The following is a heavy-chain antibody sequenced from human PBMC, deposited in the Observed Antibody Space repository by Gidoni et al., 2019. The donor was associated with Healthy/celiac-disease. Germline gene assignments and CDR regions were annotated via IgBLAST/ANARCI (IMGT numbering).Heavy chain of an antibody. CDR1: GFTFSNYW. J-gene: IGHJ5*02. CDR2: IKEDESEK. CDR3: ASCSGGSCFNWFDP. D-gene: IGHD2-15*01. Sequence: EVQLVESGGGSVQPGGSLRLSCAASGFTFSNYWMTWVRQAPGKGLEWVANIKEDESEKYYVDSVKGRFTISRDNAKNSLYLEINILAAEDTAVYYCASCSGGSCFNWFDPWGQGTLVTVSS. V-gene: IGHV3-7*01.